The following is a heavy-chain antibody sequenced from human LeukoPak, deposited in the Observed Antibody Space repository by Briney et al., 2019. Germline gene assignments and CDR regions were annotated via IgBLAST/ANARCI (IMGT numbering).Heavy chain of an antibody. CDR1: GGSISSGGYS. J-gene: IGHJ3*02. CDR2: IYYSGST. V-gene: IGHV4-31*03. Sequence: PSQTLSLTCTVSGGSISSGGYSWSWIRQHPGKGLEWIGSIYYSGSTYYNPSLKSRVTMSVDTSKNQFSLKLISVTAADRAVYYCAREWLDAFDIWGQGTMVTVSS. CDR3: AREWLDAFDI. D-gene: IGHD3-22*01.